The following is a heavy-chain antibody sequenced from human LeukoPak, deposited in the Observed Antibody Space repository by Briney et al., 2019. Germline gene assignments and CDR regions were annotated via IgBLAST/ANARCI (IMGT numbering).Heavy chain of an antibody. V-gene: IGHV3-30*18. CDR1: GFTIRSYG. Sequence: GGSLRLSCAASGFTIRSYGMHWVRQAPGKGLEWVAVISYDGSNRYYADSVKGRSTISRDNSMNTLYLQMNSLRAEDTAVYYCAKFWFGDSFDYWGQGALVTVSS. CDR3: AKFWFGDSFDY. CDR2: ISYDGSNR. J-gene: IGHJ4*02. D-gene: IGHD3-10*01.